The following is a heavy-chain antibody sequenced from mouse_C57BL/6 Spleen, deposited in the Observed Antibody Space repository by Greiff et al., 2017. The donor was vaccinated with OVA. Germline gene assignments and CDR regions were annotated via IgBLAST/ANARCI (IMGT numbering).Heavy chain of an antibody. CDR3: YGSSYEDYYFDY. Sequence: VKVVESGPELVKPGASVKISCKASGYAFSSSWMNWVKQRPGKGLEWIGRIYPGDGDTNYNGKFKGKATLTADKSSSTAYMQLSSLTSEDSAVYFCYGSSYEDYYFDYWGQGTTLTVSS. CDR1: GYAFSSSW. CDR2: IYPGDGDT. V-gene: IGHV1-82*01. D-gene: IGHD1-1*01. J-gene: IGHJ2*01.